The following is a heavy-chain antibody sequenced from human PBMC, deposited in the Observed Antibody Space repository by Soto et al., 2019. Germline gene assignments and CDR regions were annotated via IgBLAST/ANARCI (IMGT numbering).Heavy chain of an antibody. D-gene: IGHD3-22*01. J-gene: IGHJ4*02. CDR2: IDPSDSQT. V-gene: IGHV5-10-1*01. CDR1: GYSFSFYW. Sequence: GESLKISCKASGYSFSFYWIGWVRQKPGKGLEWMGRIDPSDSQTYYSPSFRGHVTISVTKSITTVFLQWSSLRASDTAMYYCARQIYDSDTGPNFQYYFDSWGQGTPVTVSS. CDR3: ARQIYDSDTGPNFQYYFDS.